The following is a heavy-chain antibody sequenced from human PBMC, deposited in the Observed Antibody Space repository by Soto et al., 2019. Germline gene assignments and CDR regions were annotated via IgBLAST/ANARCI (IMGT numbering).Heavy chain of an antibody. D-gene: IGHD3-3*01. J-gene: IGHJ4*02. CDR2: INAGNGNT. V-gene: IGHV1-3*01. CDR1: GYTFTSYA. CDR3: ARHRGRRFFAPYYFDY. Sequence: AASVKVSCKASGYTFTSYAMHWVRQAPGQRLEWMGWINAGNGNTKYSQKFQGRVTITRDTSASTAYMELSSLRSEDTAVYYCARHRGRRFFAPYYFDYWGQGTLVTVYS.